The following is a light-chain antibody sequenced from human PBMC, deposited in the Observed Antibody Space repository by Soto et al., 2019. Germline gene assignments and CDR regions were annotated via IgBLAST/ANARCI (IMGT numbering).Light chain of an antibody. CDR3: SSFTSSSTLV. V-gene: IGLV2-14*01. Sequence: SVLTQPASVSGSPGQSIAISCTGTSSDIGDYNYVSWYQQHPGKAPKLMIYEVSNRPSGVSNRFSGSKSGNTASLTISGLQADDEADYYCSSFTSSSTLVFGGGTKVTVL. CDR2: EVS. CDR1: SSDIGDYNY. J-gene: IGLJ3*02.